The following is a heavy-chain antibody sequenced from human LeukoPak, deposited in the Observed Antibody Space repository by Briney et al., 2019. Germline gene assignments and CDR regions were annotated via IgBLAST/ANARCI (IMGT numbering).Heavy chain of an antibody. V-gene: IGHV3-21*01. CDR3: ARERRGEYYFDY. D-gene: IGHD3-10*01. Sequence: GGSLRLSCSASGFTFSGYAMNWVRQAPGKGLEWDSSISSSSSYIYYADSVKGRFTISRDNAKNSLYLQMNSLRAEDTAVYYCARERRGEYYFDYWGQGTLVTVSS. J-gene: IGHJ4*02. CDR2: ISSSSSYI. CDR1: GFTFSGYA.